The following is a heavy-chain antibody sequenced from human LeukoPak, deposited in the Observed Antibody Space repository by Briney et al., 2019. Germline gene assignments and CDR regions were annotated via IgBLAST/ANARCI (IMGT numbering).Heavy chain of an antibody. CDR2: ISYDGSNK. Sequence: SCQASGYTFTDFLIHWVRQAPGKGLEWVAVISYDGSNKYYADSVKGRFTISRDNSKNTLYLQMNSLRAEDTAVYYCAKDSEYSSSWYRMGGIDYWAREPWSPSPQ. D-gene: IGHD6-13*01. CDR1: GYTFTDFL. V-gene: IGHV3-30*04. CDR3: AKDSEYSSSWYRMGGIDY. J-gene: IGHJ4*02.